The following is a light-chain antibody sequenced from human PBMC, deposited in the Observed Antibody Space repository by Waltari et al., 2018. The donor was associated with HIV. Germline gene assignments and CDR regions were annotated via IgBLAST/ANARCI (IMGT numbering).Light chain of an antibody. Sequence: YEVTQRPSLSVALGQTAKITCGGNYIGATSVHWYQQKAGQAPLLVIYADSGRPSGVPDRYSGSSSGDMATLTITRVQSGDEAHYYCQVWDRGIVVFGGGTKLTVL. CDR1: YIGATS. J-gene: IGLJ3*02. V-gene: IGLV3-9*01. CDR3: QVWDRGIVV. CDR2: ADS.